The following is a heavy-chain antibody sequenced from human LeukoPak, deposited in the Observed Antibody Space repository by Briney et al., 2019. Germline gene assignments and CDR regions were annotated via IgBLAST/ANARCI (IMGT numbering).Heavy chain of an antibody. CDR1: GFTFTSSA. D-gene: IGHD2-2*01. Sequence: SVKVSCKASGFTFTSSAMQWVRQARGQRLEWIGWIVVGSGNTNYAQKFQERVTITRDMSTSTAYMELSSLRSEDTVVYYCAADGGYQLLRHYYYGMDVWGKGTTVTVSS. CDR2: IVVGSGNT. J-gene: IGHJ6*04. V-gene: IGHV1-58*02. CDR3: AADGGYQLLRHYYYGMDV.